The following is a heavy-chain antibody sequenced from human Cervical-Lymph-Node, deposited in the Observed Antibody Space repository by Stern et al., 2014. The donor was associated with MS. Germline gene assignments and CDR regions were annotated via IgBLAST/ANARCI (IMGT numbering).Heavy chain of an antibody. CDR3: ASLSTHEGLDV. CDR2: VSLDFRPA. V-gene: IGHV1-69*01. CDR1: GDFFNNYP. Sequence: QVQLGQSGAEVKKPGSSVKVSCTASGDFFNNYPISWVRQGPGQGLEWMGVVSLDFRPATYAQKFQGRVTMTADESTGTVYMALSSLRSEDTAVYYCASLSTHEGLDVWGQGTTVTVSS. J-gene: IGHJ6*02. D-gene: IGHD2-2*01.